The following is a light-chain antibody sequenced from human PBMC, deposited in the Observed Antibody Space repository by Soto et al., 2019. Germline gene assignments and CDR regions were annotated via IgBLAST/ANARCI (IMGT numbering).Light chain of an antibody. CDR2: GAS. V-gene: IGKV3-20*01. J-gene: IGKJ1*01. CDR1: QTGSGNY. CDR3: QQYFKSPWT. Sequence: VLMESPGTRSGSPGDRATLCCGACQTGSGNYLAWYQQKAGQVPRLLIYGASSRAIGIPDRFSGSGSGTDFALTISRLEPEDFAVYYCQQYFKSPWTFGQGTKV.